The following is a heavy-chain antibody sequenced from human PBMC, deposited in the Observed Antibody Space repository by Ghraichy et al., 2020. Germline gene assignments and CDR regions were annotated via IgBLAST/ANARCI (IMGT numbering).Heavy chain of an antibody. V-gene: IGHV4-39*01. J-gene: IGHJ3*02. CDR2: ISYSGST. Sequence: SETLSLTCTVSGGSISSSSYYWGWIRQPPGKGLEWIGSISYSGSTYYNPSLKSRVTISVDTSKNQFSLKLSSVTAADTAVYYCARRSPHYDYVWGSYYAFDIWGQGTMVTVSS. CDR3: ARRSPHYDYVWGSYYAFDI. CDR1: GGSISSSSYY. D-gene: IGHD3-16*01.